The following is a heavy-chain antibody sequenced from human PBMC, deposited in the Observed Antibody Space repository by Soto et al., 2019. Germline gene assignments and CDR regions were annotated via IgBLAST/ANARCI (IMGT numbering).Heavy chain of an antibody. CDR2: ICGSGDST. CDR3: AKERDNGADRYYFDD. V-gene: IGHV3-23*01. D-gene: IGHD2-8*01. Sequence: EVQLLESGGSLVHPGGSLRFSCAASGFTFSSYAMSWVRQAPGEGVEWVSAICGSGDSTYYADSVKGRFSISRDQSKNTLYLQMHSLRVEDTAVYFCAKERDNGADRYYFDDWGQGTLVTVSS. CDR1: GFTFSSYA. J-gene: IGHJ4*02.